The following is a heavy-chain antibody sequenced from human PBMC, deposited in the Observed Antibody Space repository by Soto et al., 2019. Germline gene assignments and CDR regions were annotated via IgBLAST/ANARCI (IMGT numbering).Heavy chain of an antibody. CDR1: GGSVSSGSCY. CDR2: IYYSGST. D-gene: IGHD2-21*02. CDR3: ARQRPSVVTQAYFDV. J-gene: IGHJ4*02. Sequence: SETLSLSCTVSGGSVSSGSCYWSWIRQPPGKGLEWIGSIYYSGSTYNNPSLRSRVSMSIDTSKDQFSLKLKSVTAADTALYFCARQRPSVVTQAYFDVWGPGSLVTVSS. V-gene: IGHV4-39*01.